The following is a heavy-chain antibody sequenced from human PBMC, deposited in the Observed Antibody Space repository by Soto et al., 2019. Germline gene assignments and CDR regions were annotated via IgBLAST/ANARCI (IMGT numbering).Heavy chain of an antibody. Sequence: QVQLVQSGAEVKKPGASVKVSCKASGYTFTGYYMHWVRQAPGQGLEWMGWINPNSGGTNYAQKFQGWVTMTRETSISTAYMELSRLTSDDTAVYYCARELGGITMVRGVRRPYSWFDPWGQGTLVTVSS. CDR2: INPNSGGT. V-gene: IGHV1-2*04. D-gene: IGHD3-10*01. J-gene: IGHJ5*02. CDR1: GYTFTGYY. CDR3: ARELGGITMVRGVRRPYSWFDP.